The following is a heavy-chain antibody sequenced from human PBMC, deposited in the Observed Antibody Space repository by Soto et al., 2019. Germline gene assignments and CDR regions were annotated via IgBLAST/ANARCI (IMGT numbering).Heavy chain of an antibody. CDR3: AKERPRYCSGGSCPFDY. D-gene: IGHD2-15*01. CDR2: ISYAGRKK. Sequence: ESGGGVVPPGRSLRLSCTASGFTFSTFGMHWVRQAPGKGLEWVAVISYAGRKKYYADSVRGRFTISTDNSNNTLYLQMDSLRPDDTSVYYCAKERPRYCSGGSCPFDYWGQGTLVTVSS. J-gene: IGHJ4*02. V-gene: IGHV3-30*18. CDR1: GFTFSTFG.